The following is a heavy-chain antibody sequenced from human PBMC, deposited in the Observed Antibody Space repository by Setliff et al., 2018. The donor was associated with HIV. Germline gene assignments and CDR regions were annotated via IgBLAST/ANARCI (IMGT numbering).Heavy chain of an antibody. D-gene: IGHD4-17*01. CDR2: LSPSGTT. V-gene: IGHV4-34*01. CDR1: GGSISSHY. CDR3: ASFFVTTVTNQDY. J-gene: IGHJ4*02. Sequence: SETLSLTCTVSGGSISSHYWSWIRQPPGKGLEWIGELSPSGTTRSNPSLQSRVTISLDTSNNQSSLKLTSVTAADTAMYYCASFFVTTVTNQDYWGQGSPVTVSS.